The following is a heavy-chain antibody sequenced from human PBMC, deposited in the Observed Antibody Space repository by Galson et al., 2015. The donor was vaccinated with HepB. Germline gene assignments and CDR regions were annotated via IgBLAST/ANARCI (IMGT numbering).Heavy chain of an antibody. J-gene: IGHJ3*02. CDR3: ARAGMTTFVAFDI. CDR1: GFTFSSYG. CDR2: IWYDGSNK. D-gene: IGHD4-11*01. V-gene: IGHV3-33*08. Sequence: SLRLSCAASGFTFSSYGMHWVRQAPGKGLEWVAVIWYDGSNKYYADSVKGRFTISRDNSKNTLYLQMNSLRAEDTAVYYCARAGMTTFVAFDIWGQGTMVTVSS.